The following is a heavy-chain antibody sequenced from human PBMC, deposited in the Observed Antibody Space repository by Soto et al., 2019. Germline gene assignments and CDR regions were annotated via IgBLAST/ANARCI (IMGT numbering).Heavy chain of an antibody. CDR2: MNSDGSST. CDR1: GFTFGNSW. V-gene: IGHV3-74*01. CDR3: ATAEVDY. J-gene: IGHJ4*02. Sequence: GGSLRLSCAASGFTFGNSWMHWVRQAPGEGLEWVSRMNSDGSSTNYADSVKGRFTVSRDNAKNTLYLQMNSLRAEDTAVYYCATAEVDYWGPGTLVTVSS.